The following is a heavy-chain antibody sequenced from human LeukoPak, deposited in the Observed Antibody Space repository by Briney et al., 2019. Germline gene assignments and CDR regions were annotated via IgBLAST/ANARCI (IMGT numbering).Heavy chain of an antibody. D-gene: IGHD3-22*01. CDR1: GFTFSSYS. Sequence: GGSLRLSCAASGFTFSSYSMNWVRQAPGKGLEWVSYISSSSSTIYYAASVKGRFTISRDNAKNSLYLQMNSLRAEDTAVYYCARVPPGTMIVHFFDYWGQGTLVTVSS. J-gene: IGHJ4*02. V-gene: IGHV3-48*01. CDR3: ARVPPGTMIVHFFDY. CDR2: ISSSSSTI.